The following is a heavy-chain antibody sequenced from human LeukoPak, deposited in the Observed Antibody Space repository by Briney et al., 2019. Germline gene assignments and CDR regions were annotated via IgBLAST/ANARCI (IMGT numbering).Heavy chain of an antibody. Sequence: GGSLRLSCAASEFTFSRYWMHWVRQAPGKGLVWVSHVNSDGSSTNHADSVKGRFTISRDNAKNTLSLQMNSLRAEDTAVYYCARDLTYGMDVWGQGTTVTVSS. CDR1: EFTFSRYW. J-gene: IGHJ6*02. CDR2: VNSDGSST. CDR3: ARDLTYGMDV. D-gene: IGHD4/OR15-4a*01. V-gene: IGHV3-74*01.